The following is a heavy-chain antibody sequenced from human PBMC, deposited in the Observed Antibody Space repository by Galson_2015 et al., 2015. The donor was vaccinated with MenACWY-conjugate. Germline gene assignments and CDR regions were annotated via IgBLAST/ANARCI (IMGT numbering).Heavy chain of an antibody. V-gene: IGHV4-39*01. Sequence: ETLSLTCTVSGGSLSSSSYYWGWIRQPPGKGLEWIGSIYYSGSTYYNPSLKSRVTISVDTSKNQFSLKLSSVTAADTAVYYCARHSEYSSASRNFQHWGQGTLVTVSS. CDR1: GGSLSSSSYY. CDR3: ARHSEYSSASRNFQH. D-gene: IGHD6-6*01. CDR2: IYYSGST. J-gene: IGHJ1*01.